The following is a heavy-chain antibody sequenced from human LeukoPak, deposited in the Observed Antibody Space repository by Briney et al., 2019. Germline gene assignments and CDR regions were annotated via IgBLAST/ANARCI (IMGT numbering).Heavy chain of an antibody. CDR3: AKGGGSGSYYDAGWFDP. J-gene: IGHJ5*02. V-gene: IGHV3-23*01. D-gene: IGHD3-10*01. Sequence: GGSLRLSCAASGFTFSSYAMSWVRQAPGKGLEWVSAISGSGGSTYYADSVKGRFTISRDNSKNTLYLQMNSLRAEDTAVYYCAKGGGSGSYYDAGWFDPWGQGTLVTVSS. CDR1: GFTFSSYA. CDR2: ISGSGGST.